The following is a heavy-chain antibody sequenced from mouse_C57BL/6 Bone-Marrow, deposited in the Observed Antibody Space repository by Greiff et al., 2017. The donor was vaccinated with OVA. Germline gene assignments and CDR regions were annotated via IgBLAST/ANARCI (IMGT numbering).Heavy chain of an antibody. Sequence: EVKLMESGGGLVKPGGSLKLSCAASGFTFSDYGMHWVRQAPEKGLEWVAYISSGSSTIYYADTVKGRFTISRDNAKNTLFLQMTSLRSEDTAMYYCADGYYWYFDVWGTGTTVTVSS. V-gene: IGHV5-17*01. J-gene: IGHJ1*03. CDR3: ADGYYWYFDV. CDR2: ISSGSSTI. D-gene: IGHD2-3*01. CDR1: GFTFSDYG.